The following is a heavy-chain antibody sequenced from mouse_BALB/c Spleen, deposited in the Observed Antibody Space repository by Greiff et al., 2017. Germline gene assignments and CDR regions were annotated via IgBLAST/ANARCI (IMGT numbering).Heavy chain of an antibody. D-gene: IGHD1-1*01. Sequence: VKLQESGPGLVAPSQSLSITCTVSGFSLTSYGVHWVRQPPGKGLEWLGVIWAGGSTNYNSALMSRLSISKDNSKSQVFLKMNSLQTDDTAMYYCARDRDGSSYWFAYWGQGTLVTVSA. J-gene: IGHJ3*01. CDR3: ARDRDGSSYWFAY. CDR2: IWAGGST. CDR1: GFSLTSYG. V-gene: IGHV2-9*02.